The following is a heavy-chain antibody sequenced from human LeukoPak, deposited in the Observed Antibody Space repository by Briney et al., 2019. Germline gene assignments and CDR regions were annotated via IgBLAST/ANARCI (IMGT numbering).Heavy chain of an antibody. CDR3: ARGVPPPDIVVVPAALTRFDP. Sequence: SETLSLTCAVYGGAFSGYYWCWIRQPPGKGLEWIGEINHSGSTNYNPSLKSRVTISVDTSKNQFSLKLSSVTAADTAVYYCARGVPPPDIVVVPAALTRFDPWGQGTLVTVSS. J-gene: IGHJ5*02. D-gene: IGHD2-2*01. CDR2: INHSGST. V-gene: IGHV4-34*01. CDR1: GGAFSGYY.